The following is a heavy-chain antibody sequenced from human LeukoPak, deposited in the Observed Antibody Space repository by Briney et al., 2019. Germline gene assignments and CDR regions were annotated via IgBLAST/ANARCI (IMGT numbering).Heavy chain of an antibody. V-gene: IGHV3-30*02. CDR3: AKDRSGSYSQGLDY. J-gene: IGHJ4*02. D-gene: IGHD1-26*01. Sequence: GGSLRLSCAASGFTFSSYGMHWVRQAPCKGLEWVAFIRYDGSNKYYADSVKGRFTISRDNSKNTLYLQMNSLRAEDTAVYYCAKDRSGSYSQGLDYWGQGTLVTVSS. CDR2: IRYDGSNK. CDR1: GFTFSSYG.